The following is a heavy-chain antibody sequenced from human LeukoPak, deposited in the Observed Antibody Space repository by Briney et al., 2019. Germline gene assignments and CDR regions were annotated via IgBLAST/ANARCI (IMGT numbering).Heavy chain of an antibody. V-gene: IGHV4-59*01. CDR1: GGSISRYY. CDR3: ARDHPKYSSGWYYFDY. Sequence: KPSETLSLTCTVSGGSISRYYWSWIRQPPGKGLEWIGYIYYSGGTNYNPSLKSRVTISVDTSKNQFSLKLSSVTAADTAVYYCARDHPKYSSGWYYFDYWGQGTLVTVSS. J-gene: IGHJ4*02. D-gene: IGHD6-19*01. CDR2: IYYSGGT.